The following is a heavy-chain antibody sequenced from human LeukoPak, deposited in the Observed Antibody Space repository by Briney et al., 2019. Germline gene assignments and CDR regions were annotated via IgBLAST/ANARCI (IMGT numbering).Heavy chain of an antibody. CDR2: ISYDGSNK. V-gene: IGHV3-30-3*01. D-gene: IGHD6-13*01. CDR1: GFTFSSYA. CDR3: ASAKIAADYGAFDI. J-gene: IGHJ3*02. Sequence: GGSLRLSCAATGFTFSSYAMHWVRQAPGKGREWVAVISYDGSNKYYADSVKGRFTISRDNSKNTLYLQMNSLRAEDTAVYYCASAKIAADYGAFDIWGQGTMVTVSS.